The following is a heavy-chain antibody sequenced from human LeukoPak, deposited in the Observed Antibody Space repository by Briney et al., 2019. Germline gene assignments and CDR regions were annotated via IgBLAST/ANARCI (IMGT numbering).Heavy chain of an antibody. CDR3: AGGTFRRVDY. CDR1: GGSISSYY. V-gene: IGHV4-59*01. Sequence: SETLSLTCTVSGGSISSYYWSWIRQPPGKGLEWIGHIYYSGSTNYNPSLKSRVTISVDTSKNQFSLKLSSVTAADTAVYYCAGGTFRRVDYWGQGTLVTVSS. J-gene: IGHJ4*02. D-gene: IGHD3-16*01. CDR2: IYYSGST.